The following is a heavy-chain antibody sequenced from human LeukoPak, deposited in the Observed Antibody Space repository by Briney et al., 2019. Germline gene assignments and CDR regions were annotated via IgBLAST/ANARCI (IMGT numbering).Heavy chain of an antibody. Sequence: GGSLRLSCAASGFTFSSYWMSWVRQAPGKGLEWVANIKQDESEKYYVDSLKGRFTISRDNAKNSLYLQMNSLRAEDTAVYYCARDKIEGPTKLDYWGQGILVTVPS. D-gene: IGHD1-1*01. V-gene: IGHV3-7*01. J-gene: IGHJ4*02. CDR2: IKQDESEK. CDR1: GFTFSSYW. CDR3: ARDKIEGPTKLDY.